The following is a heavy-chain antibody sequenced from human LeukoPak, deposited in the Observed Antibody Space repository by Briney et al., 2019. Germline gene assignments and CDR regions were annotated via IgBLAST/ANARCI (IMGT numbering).Heavy chain of an antibody. V-gene: IGHV3-9*01. J-gene: IGHJ4*02. CDR2: ISWSGDRM. D-gene: IGHD2-2*01. Sequence: GRPLRLPCAASGFTFEDHVMHWVRQAPGKGLEWVSSISWSGDRMGYADAVKGRFTISRDNAKNSLFLQMNSLRVEDTALYYCAKDLGGSATTVWGQGTLVTVSS. CDR1: GFTFEDHV. CDR3: AKDLGGSATTV.